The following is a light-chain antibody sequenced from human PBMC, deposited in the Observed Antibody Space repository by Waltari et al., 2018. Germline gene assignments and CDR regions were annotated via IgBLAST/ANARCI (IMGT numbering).Light chain of an antibody. J-gene: IGLJ3*02. Sequence: QSALTQPASVSESPGQSITISCTGTSSYVGSYNLVPWYQQHPGKAPKLIIYEDTKRPSGVSNRFSGSKSGNTASLTISGLQAEDEADYYCCSYAASTISWVFGGGTKLTVL. V-gene: IGLV2-23*01. CDR1: SSYVGSYNL. CDR2: EDT. CDR3: CSYAASTISWV.